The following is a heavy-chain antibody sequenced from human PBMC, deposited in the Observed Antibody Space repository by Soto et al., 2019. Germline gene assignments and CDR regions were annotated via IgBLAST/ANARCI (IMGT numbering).Heavy chain of an antibody. Sequence: SETLSLTCTVSDDSFRGAEYYWSWIRQPLGKGPEWIGYTYYNGDTKYNPALRSRVTMSEETSKNQFSLRLSSVTAADTAVYFCARGPAYIDGWRTFDLWGRGILVTVSS. CDR1: DDSFRGAEYY. V-gene: IGHV4-61*08. CDR2: TYYNGDT. CDR3: ARGPAYIDGWRTFDL. J-gene: IGHJ4*02. D-gene: IGHD6-19*01.